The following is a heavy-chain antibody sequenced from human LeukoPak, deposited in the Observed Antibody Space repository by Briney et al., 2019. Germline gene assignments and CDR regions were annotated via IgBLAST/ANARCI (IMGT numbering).Heavy chain of an antibody. V-gene: IGHV4-59*08. CDR3: ARWSSGYYAFDY. J-gene: IGHJ4*02. D-gene: IGHD3-22*01. CDR1: GASISSYY. Sequence: SETLSLTCTVSGASISSYYWNWIRQPQGKGLEWIGYIYYSGSTKYNPSLESRVTISVDTSKNQFSLKMSSVTAADTAVYYCARWSSGYYAFDYWGQGSLVTVSS. CDR2: IYYSGST.